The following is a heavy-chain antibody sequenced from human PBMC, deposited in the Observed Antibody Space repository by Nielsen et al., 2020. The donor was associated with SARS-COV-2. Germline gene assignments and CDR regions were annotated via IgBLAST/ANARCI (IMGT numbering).Heavy chain of an antibody. CDR3: ARTATPSSIAARNYYYYGMDV. D-gene: IGHD6-6*01. J-gene: IGHJ6*02. Sequence: SETLSLTCTVSGGSISSYYWSWIRQPAGKGLEWIGRIYTSGSTNYNPSLKSRVTMSVDTSKNQFSLKLSSVTAADTAVYYCARTATPSSIAARNYYYYGMDVWGQGTTVTVSS. CDR1: GGSISSYY. CDR2: IYTSGST. V-gene: IGHV4-4*07.